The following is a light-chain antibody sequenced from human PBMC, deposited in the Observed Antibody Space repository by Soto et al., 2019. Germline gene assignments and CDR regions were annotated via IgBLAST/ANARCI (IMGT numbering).Light chain of an antibody. CDR1: SSGVGSYNL. CDR2: EVS. CDR3: CSYAGSSTLYV. Sequence: QSVLTQPASVSGSPGQSITISCTGTSSGVGSYNLVSWYQQHPGKAPKLMIYEVSKRPSGVSNRFSGSKSGNTASLTISGLQAEDEADYYCCSYAGSSTLYVFGTGTQLTVL. J-gene: IGLJ1*01. V-gene: IGLV2-23*02.